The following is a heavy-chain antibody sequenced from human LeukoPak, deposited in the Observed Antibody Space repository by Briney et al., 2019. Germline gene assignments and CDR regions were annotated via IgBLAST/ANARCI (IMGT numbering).Heavy chain of an antibody. CDR2: ISSSGGAT. CDR3: AKNYGSGTYYNYFDS. Sequence: PGRSLRLSCAASGFTFSSFAMSWVRRAPGKGLDWVSSISSSGGATYYADSVKGRFSISRDNSANTLYLQINSLRAEDTAVFYCAKNYGSGTYYNYFDSWGQGTLVTVSS. V-gene: IGHV3-23*01. D-gene: IGHD3-10*01. J-gene: IGHJ4*02. CDR1: GFTFSSFA.